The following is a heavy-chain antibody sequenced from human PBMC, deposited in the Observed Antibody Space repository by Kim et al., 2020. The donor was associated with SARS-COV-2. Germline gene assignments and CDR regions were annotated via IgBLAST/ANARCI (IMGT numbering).Heavy chain of an antibody. CDR3: ARSWFGELLRIGMDV. CDR1: GYTFTSYG. J-gene: IGHJ6*02. CDR2: ISAYNGNT. V-gene: IGHV1-18*01. Sequence: ASVKVSCKASGYTFTSYGISWVRQAPGQGLEWMGWISAYNGNTNYAQKLQGRVTMTTDTSTSTAYMELRSLRSDDTAVYYCARSWFGELLRIGMDVWGQGTTVTVSS. D-gene: IGHD3-10*01.